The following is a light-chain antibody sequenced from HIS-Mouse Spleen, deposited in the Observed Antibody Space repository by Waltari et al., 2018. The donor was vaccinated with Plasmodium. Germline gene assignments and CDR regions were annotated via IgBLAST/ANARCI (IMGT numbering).Light chain of an antibody. CDR3: QAWDSSTVV. CDR2: QDS. J-gene: IGLJ2*01. Sequence: SYELTQPPPVSVSPGQTARLTCSGEYIGDKYPCWYQQKPGQSPVLVIYQDSKRPSGIPERFSGSNSGNTATLTISGTQAMDEADYYCQAWDSSTVVFGGGTKLTVL. CDR1: YIGDKY. V-gene: IGLV3-1*01.